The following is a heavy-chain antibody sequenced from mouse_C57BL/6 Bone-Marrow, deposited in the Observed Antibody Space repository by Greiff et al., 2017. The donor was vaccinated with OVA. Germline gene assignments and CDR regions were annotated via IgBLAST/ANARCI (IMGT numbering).Heavy chain of an antibody. D-gene: IGHD1-1*01. Sequence: QVTLKESGPGILQSSQTLSLTCSFSGFSLSTSGMGVSWIRQPSGKGLEWLAHIYWDDDKRYNPSLKSRLTISKDTSRNQVFLKITSVDTADTATYYCARSSHYYGSSHWYFDVWGTGTTVTVSS. CDR1: GFSLSTSGMG. J-gene: IGHJ1*03. CDR3: ARSSHYYGSSHWYFDV. CDR2: IYWDDDK. V-gene: IGHV8-12*01.